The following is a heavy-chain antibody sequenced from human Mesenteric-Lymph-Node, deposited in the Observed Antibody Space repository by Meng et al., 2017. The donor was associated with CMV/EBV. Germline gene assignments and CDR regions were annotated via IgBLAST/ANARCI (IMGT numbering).Heavy chain of an antibody. D-gene: IGHD6-13*01. J-gene: IGHJ4*02. V-gene: IGHV3-21*01. CDR1: GFTFDTYA. Sequence: GGSLRLSCAASGFTFDTYAMNWVRQAPGKGLEWVSSISSSSSYIYYADSVKGRFTISRDNAKNSLYLQMNSLRAEDTAVYYCARLIAAAAPFDYWGQGTLVTVSS. CDR3: ARLIAAAAPFDY. CDR2: ISSSSSYI.